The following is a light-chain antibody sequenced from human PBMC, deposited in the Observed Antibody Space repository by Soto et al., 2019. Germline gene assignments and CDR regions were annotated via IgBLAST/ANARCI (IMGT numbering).Light chain of an antibody. V-gene: IGKV3D-20*02. CDR3: QQRFNWPGLT. Sequence: VLTQSPRTLSLSPGERATLSCRASQNVNNNFVAWYQQKPGQAPSLLIYGVSDRATGVPDRFSGSGSGTDFTLTISRLEPEDFAVYYCQQRFNWPGLTFGGGTKVEIK. CDR1: QNVNNNF. J-gene: IGKJ4*01. CDR2: GVS.